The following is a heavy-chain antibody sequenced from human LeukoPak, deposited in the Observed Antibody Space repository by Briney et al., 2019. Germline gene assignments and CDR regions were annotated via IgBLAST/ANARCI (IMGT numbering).Heavy chain of an antibody. CDR2: IIPIFGTA. CDR1: GGTFSSYA. J-gene: IGHJ4*02. D-gene: IGHD3-3*01. V-gene: IGHV1-69*05. Sequence: SVKVSCTASGGTFSSYAISWVRQAPGQGLEWMGGIIPIFGTANYAQTFQGRVTITTDESTSTAYMELSSLRSEDTAVYYCASALRLLEWSSDYWGQGTLVTVSS. CDR3: ASALRLLEWSSDY.